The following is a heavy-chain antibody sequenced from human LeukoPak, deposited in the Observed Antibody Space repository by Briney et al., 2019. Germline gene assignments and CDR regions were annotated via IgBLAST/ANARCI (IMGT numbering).Heavy chain of an antibody. D-gene: IGHD6-13*01. J-gene: IGHJ4*02. CDR3: AKVSRQIAAAAPFDY. Sequence: GGSLRLSCAASGFYFANYAMSWVRQAPGKGLEWVAAISYDGSNKYYADSVKGRFTISRDNSKNTLYLQMNSLRAEDTAVYYCAKVSRQIAAAAPFDYWGQGTLVTVSS. V-gene: IGHV3-30*18. CDR2: ISYDGSNK. CDR1: GFYFANYA.